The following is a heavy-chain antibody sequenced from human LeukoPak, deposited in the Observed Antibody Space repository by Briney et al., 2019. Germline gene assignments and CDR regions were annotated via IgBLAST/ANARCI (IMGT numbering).Heavy chain of an antibody. J-gene: IGHJ4*02. CDR1: GFTFSSYS. CDR3: ARGSLYYYGSGSTTS. V-gene: IGHV3-21*01. Sequence: GGSLRLSCAASGFTFSSYSMNWVRQAPGKGLEWVSSISSSSGYIYYADSVKGRFTISRDNAKNSLYLQMNSLRAEDTAVYYCARGSLYYYGSGSTTSWGQGTLVTVSS. CDR2: ISSSSGYI. D-gene: IGHD3-10*01.